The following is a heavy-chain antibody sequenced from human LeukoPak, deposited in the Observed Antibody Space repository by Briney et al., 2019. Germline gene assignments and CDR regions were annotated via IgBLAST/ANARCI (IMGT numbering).Heavy chain of an antibody. D-gene: IGHD3-22*01. CDR3: AGSGYYHNFDY. CDR1: GYTFTKYG. J-gene: IGHJ4*02. Sequence: GASVKVSCKASGYTFTKYGITWVRQAPGQGLEWMGWISTYNGNTNYAQKLQGRVTMTTDTSTSTAYMELRSLISDDAAVYYCAGSGYYHNFDYWGQGTLVTVSS. CDR2: ISTYNGNT. V-gene: IGHV1-18*01.